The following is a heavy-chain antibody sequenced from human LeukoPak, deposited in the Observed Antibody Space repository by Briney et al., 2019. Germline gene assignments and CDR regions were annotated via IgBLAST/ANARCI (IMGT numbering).Heavy chain of an antibody. CDR2: TFYSGST. Sequence: SETLSLTCTVSGDSITSSSYYWEWIRQPPGKGLEWIGSTFYSGSTYYNPSLKSRVTISVDTSKNQFSLKLSSVTAADTAVYYCARDSSGYYGLTGYWGQGTLVTVSS. CDR3: ARDSSGYYGLTGY. V-gene: IGHV4-39*02. D-gene: IGHD3-22*01. CDR1: GDSITSSSYY. J-gene: IGHJ4*02.